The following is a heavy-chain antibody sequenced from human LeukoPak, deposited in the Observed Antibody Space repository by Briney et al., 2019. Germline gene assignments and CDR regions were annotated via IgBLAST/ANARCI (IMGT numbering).Heavy chain of an antibody. J-gene: IGHJ5*02. D-gene: IGHD2-2*02. CDR1: GGSISSYY. CDR3: ARWGRYCSSTSCYNLPWFDP. Sequence: PSETLSLTCTVSGGSISSYYWSWIRQPPGKGLGWIGYIYYSGSTNYNPSLKSRVTISVDTSKNQFSLKLSSVTAADTAVYYCARWGRYCSSTSCYNLPWFDPWGQGTLVTVSS. CDR2: IYYSGST. V-gene: IGHV4-59*12.